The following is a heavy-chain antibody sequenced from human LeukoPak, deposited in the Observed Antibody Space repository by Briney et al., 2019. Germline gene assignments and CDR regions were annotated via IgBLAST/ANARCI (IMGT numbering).Heavy chain of an antibody. D-gene: IGHD3-16*02. CDR2: TYPGDSDT. Sequence: GESLKISCKGSGYSFTSYWIGWVRQMPGKGLEWMGITYPGDSDTRYSPSFQGQVTISADKSISTAYLQWSSLKASDTAMYFCVRDRITFGGVLAPQAFDIWGQGTMVTVSS. CDR1: GYSFTSYW. CDR3: VRDRITFGGVLAPQAFDI. V-gene: IGHV5-51*01. J-gene: IGHJ3*02.